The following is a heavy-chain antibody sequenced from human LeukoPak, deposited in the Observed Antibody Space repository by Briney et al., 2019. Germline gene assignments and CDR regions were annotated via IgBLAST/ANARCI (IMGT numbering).Heavy chain of an antibody. V-gene: IGHV3-9*01. CDR2: ISWNSGSI. D-gene: IGHD2-2*01. CDR1: GFTFDDYA. Sequence: PGGSLRLSCAASGFTFDDYAMHWVRQAPGKGLEWVSGISWNSGSIGYADSVKGRFTISRDNAKNSLYLQMNGLRAEDTALYYCAGYCSSTSCYWAFDIWGQGTMVTVSS. J-gene: IGHJ3*02. CDR3: AGYCSSTSCYWAFDI.